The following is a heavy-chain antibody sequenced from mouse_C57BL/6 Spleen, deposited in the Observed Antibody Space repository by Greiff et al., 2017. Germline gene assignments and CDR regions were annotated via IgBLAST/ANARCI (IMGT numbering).Heavy chain of an antibody. D-gene: IGHD1-1*01. V-gene: IGHV1-69*01. Sequence: QVQLQQPGAELVMPGASVKLSCKASGYTFTSYWMHWVKQRPGQGLEWIGEIDPSDSYTNYNQQFKGKSTLTVDKSSSTAYMQLSSLTSEDSAVYYCARRYYGSSYDYAMDYWGQGTSVTVSS. J-gene: IGHJ4*01. CDR3: ARRYYGSSYDYAMDY. CDR2: IDPSDSYT. CDR1: GYTFTSYW.